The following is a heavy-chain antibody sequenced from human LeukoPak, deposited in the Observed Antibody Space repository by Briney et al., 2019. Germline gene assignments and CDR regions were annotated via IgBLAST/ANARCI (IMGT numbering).Heavy chain of an antibody. CDR1: GFTFSSYA. Sequence: GRSLRLSCAASGFTFSSYAMHWVRQAPGKGLEWVAVISYDGSNKYYADCVKGRFTISRDNSKNTVYVQMNSLRAEDTAVYYCARDPYCSSTSCYYGWFDPWGQGTLVTVSS. D-gene: IGHD2-2*01. J-gene: IGHJ5*02. CDR3: ARDPYCSSTSCYYGWFDP. CDR2: ISYDGSNK. V-gene: IGHV3-30-3*01.